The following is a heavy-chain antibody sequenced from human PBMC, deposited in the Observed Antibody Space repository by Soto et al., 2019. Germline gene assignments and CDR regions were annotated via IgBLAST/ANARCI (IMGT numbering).Heavy chain of an antibody. CDR1: GYTFTSYY. CDR3: ARDFCSGGSCYDAFDI. J-gene: IGHJ3*02. D-gene: IGHD2-15*01. CDR2: INPSGGST. Sequence: ASVKVSCKASGYTFTSYYMHWVRQAPGQGLEWMGIINPSGGSTSYAQKFQGRVTMTRDTSTSTVYMELSGLRSEDTAVYYCARDFCSGGSCYDAFDIWGQGTMVTVSS. V-gene: IGHV1-46*01.